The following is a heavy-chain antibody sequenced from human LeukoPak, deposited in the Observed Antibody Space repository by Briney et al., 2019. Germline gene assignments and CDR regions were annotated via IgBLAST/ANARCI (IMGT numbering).Heavy chain of an antibody. CDR1: GGSISSSSYY. CDR3: ARRTNRYYDYVWGSYRSRTLRGPFDY. D-gene: IGHD3-16*02. CDR2: IYYSGST. V-gene: IGHV4-39*01. Sequence: SETLSLTCTVSGGSISSSSYYWGWIHQPPGKGLEWIGSIYYSGSTYYNPSLKSRVTISVDTSKNQFSLKLSSVTAADTAVYYCARRTNRYYDYVWGSYRSRTLRGPFDYWGQGTLVTVSS. J-gene: IGHJ4*02.